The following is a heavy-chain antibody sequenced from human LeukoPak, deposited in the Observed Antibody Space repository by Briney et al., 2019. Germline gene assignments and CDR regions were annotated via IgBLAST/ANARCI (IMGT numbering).Heavy chain of an antibody. J-gene: IGHJ4*02. CDR1: GFTFDDYA. CDR2: ISWNGVST. CDR3: ARERGSSGYFDY. Sequence: GGSLRLSCAASGFTFDDYAMHWVRQAPGKGLEWVSLISWNGVSTYYADSVKGRFTISRDNSKNSLYLQMNSLRTEDTALYYCARERGSSGYFDYWGQGTLVTVSS. D-gene: IGHD6-6*01. V-gene: IGHV3-43*01.